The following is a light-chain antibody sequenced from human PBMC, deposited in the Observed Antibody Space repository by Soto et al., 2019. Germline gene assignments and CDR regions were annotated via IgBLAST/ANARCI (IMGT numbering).Light chain of an antibody. Sequence: EIVMTQSPGTLSVSPGETATLCCRASQVLGTNLAWYQQKPGQAPTLLIYGIYIRATGVPVRFTGSGSGTEFTLTITRLQSEDFATYYCQQYNYWPPITFGQGTRLEIK. CDR1: QVLGTN. V-gene: IGKV3-15*01. CDR2: GIY. J-gene: IGKJ5*01. CDR3: QQYNYWPPIT.